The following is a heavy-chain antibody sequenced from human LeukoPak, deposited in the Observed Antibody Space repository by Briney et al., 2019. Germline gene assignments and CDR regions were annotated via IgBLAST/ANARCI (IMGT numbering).Heavy chain of an antibody. V-gene: IGHV1-69*05. CDR3: ARFPVTYYDFWSGSPGSDY. J-gene: IGHJ4*02. CDR2: IIPIFGTA. Sequence: ASVKVSCKASGGTFSSYAISWVRQAPGQGLEWMGGIIPIFGTANYAQKFQGRVTITRDMSLRTAYIELSSLRSEDSAVYYWARFPVTYYDFWSGSPGSDYRGQGTLVTVSS. CDR1: GGTFSSYA. D-gene: IGHD3-3*01.